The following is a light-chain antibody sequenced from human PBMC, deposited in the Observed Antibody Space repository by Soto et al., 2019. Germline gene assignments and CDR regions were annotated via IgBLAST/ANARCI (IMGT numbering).Light chain of an antibody. V-gene: IGLV1-44*01. Sequence: QSVLTQPPSASGTPGQRVTISCSGSSSNIGSNTVNWYQQLPGTAPKLLIHSNNQRPSGVPHRFSGSKSGTSASLAISGLQSEDEADYYCAAWDGSLNGVVFGGGTQLTVL. CDR3: AAWDGSLNGVV. CDR2: SNN. CDR1: SSNIGSNT. J-gene: IGLJ2*01.